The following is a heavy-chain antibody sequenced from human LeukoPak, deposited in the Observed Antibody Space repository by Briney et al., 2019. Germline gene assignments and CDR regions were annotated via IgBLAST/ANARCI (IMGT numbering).Heavy chain of an antibody. J-gene: IGHJ4*02. D-gene: IGHD4-23*01. CDR2: IYPGDSDT. Sequence: GESLKISCKGSGYSFTRYWIGWVRQMPGKGLEWMGIIYPGDSDTRYSPSLQGQVTMSVDKSISTAYLQWNSLKASDTAMYYCARGGNSDYFDYWGQGTLVTVSS. CDR3: ARGGNSDYFDY. V-gene: IGHV5-51*01. CDR1: GYSFTRYW.